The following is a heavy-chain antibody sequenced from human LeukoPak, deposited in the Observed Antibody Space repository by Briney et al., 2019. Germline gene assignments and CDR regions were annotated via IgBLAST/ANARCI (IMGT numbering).Heavy chain of an antibody. V-gene: IGHV3-23*01. J-gene: IGHJ4*02. CDR2: ISGSGGST. Sequence: GGSLRLSCPAYGFTFSSYAMSWVRQAPGKGLEWVSAISGSGGSTYYADSVKGRFTISRDNSKNTLYLQMNSLRAEDTAVYYCAKDMNYYDSTSDYWGQGTLVTVSS. CDR3: AKDMNYYDSTSDY. CDR1: GFTFSSYA. D-gene: IGHD3-22*01.